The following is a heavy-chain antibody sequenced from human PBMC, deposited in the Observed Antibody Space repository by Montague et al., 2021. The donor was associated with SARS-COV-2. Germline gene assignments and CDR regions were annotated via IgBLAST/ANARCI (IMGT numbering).Heavy chain of an antibody. CDR3: ARDDFRWDFDC. CDR2: IYTTGST. D-gene: IGHD2/OR15-2a*01. V-gene: IGHV4-61*02. J-gene: IGHJ4*02. CDR1: GDSITSGVSY. Sequence: TLSLTCTVSGDSITSGVSYWSWIRQPAGKGLEWIGRIYTTGSTYYNPSLKSRLTISLDTSKNQFSLKLGSVTAADTAVYYCARDDFRWDFDCWGQGTLVTVSS.